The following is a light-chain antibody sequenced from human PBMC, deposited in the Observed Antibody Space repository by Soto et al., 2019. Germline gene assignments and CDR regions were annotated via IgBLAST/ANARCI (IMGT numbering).Light chain of an antibody. CDR2: DVS. V-gene: IGLV2-14*01. CDR1: SSDVGGYNY. J-gene: IGLJ2*01. Sequence: QSALTQPASVSESPGQSITISCTGTSSDVGGYNYVSWYQQHPGKAPKLMIYDVSTRPSGVSNRLSGSKSGNTASLTISGGKAEDEADTYCSSYTSSSPVVFGGGTKLTVL. CDR3: SSYTSSSPVV.